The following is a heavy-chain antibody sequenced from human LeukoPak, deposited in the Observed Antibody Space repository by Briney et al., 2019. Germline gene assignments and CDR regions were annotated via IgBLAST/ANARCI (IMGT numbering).Heavy chain of an antibody. V-gene: IGHV4-59*08. CDR3: AAGSGGRIDY. J-gene: IGHJ4*02. CDR2: IYYSGST. D-gene: IGHD3-10*01. Sequence: SETLSLTCTVSGGSISSYYWSWIRQPPGKGLEWIVYIYYSGSTNYNPSLKSRVTISVDTSKNQFSLKLSSVTAADTAVYYCAAGSGGRIDYWGQGTLVTVSS. CDR1: GGSISSYY.